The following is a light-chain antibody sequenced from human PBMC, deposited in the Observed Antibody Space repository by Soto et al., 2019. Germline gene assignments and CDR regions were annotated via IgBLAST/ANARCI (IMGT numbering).Light chain of an antibody. CDR2: GNR. J-gene: IGLJ2*01. Sequence: QSVLTQPPSVSGAPGQRVTISCTGSSSNIGAGYDLHWYQQLPGTAPKLLIYGNRNRPSGVPDRFSGSKSGTSASLAITGLQAEDEADYYCQSDDSSRSGSVVFGGGTKLTVL. CDR3: QSDDSSRSGSVV. V-gene: IGLV1-40*01. CDR1: SSNIGAGYD.